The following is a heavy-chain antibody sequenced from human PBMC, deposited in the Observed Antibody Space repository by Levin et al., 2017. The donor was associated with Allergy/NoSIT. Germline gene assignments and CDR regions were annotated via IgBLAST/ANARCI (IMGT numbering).Heavy chain of an antibody. CDR3: ARVGCSGGSCSSASRPYYGMDV. V-gene: IGHV4-39*07. D-gene: IGHD2-15*01. CDR1: GGSIFTSSYY. CDR2: IYYSGST. J-gene: IGHJ6*02. Sequence: PSETLSLTCTVSGGSIFTSSYYWGWIRQPPGTGLEWIGSIYYSGSTYSNPSLKSRVTISLDTSKNQFSLKLISVTAADTAVYYCARVGCSGGSCSSASRPYYGMDVWGQGTTVIVSS.